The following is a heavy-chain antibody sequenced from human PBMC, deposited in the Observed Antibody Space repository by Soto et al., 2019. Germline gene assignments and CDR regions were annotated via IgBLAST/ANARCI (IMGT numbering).Heavy chain of an antibody. CDR3: ARLGYCTGTSCYTFHS. V-gene: IGHV5-10-1*01. CDR2: INPSDSYT. J-gene: IGHJ4*02. Sequence: GESLKISCQGSGYSFTSYWIGWVRQRPGKGLEWMGRINPSDSYTTYSPSFQGHVTISTDKSFSTAYLQWSGLKASDTAMYYCARLGYCTGTSCYTFHSCGQGTLVTVSS. D-gene: IGHD2-2*02. CDR1: GYSFTSYW.